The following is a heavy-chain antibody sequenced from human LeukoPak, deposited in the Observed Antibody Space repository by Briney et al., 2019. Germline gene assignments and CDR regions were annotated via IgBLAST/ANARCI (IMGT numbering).Heavy chain of an antibody. Sequence: ASVKVSCKASGGTFSSYAISWVRQAPGQGLEWMGRIIPILGIANYAQKFQGRVTITADKSTSTAYMELSSLRSEDTAVYYCARVGVPMIPNRGDAFDIWGQGTMVTVSS. CDR2: IIPILGIA. D-gene: IGHD3-22*01. J-gene: IGHJ3*02. V-gene: IGHV1-69*04. CDR1: GGTFSSYA. CDR3: ARVGVPMIPNRGDAFDI.